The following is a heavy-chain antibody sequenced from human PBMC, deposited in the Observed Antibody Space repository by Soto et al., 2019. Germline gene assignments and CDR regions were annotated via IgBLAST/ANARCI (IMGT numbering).Heavy chain of an antibody. D-gene: IGHD2-21*01. CDR2: ISSHGLST. V-gene: IGHV3-30-3*01. J-gene: IGHJ4*02. CDR1: GFPFSTYA. Sequence: QVQLVESGGGVVQPGRSLRLSCAASGFPFSTYALHWIRQAPGKGLEWVAGISSHGLSTYYADPVQGRFTLSRDNSENTLYLQMNRLRAEDTAVYYCATDPRVITPEDYCFDHWGQGTLVTVSS. CDR3: ATDPRVITPEDYCFDH.